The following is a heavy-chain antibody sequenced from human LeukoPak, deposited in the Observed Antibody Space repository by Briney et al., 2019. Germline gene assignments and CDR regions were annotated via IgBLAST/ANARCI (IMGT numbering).Heavy chain of an antibody. Sequence: SETLSLTCAVSGGSISSGGYSWSWIRQPPGKGLEWIGYIYHSGSTYYNPSLKSRVTISVDRSKNQFSLKLSSVTAADTAVYYCARVEVRGYYFDYWAREPWSPSPQ. CDR3: ARVEVRGYYFDY. J-gene: IGHJ4*02. V-gene: IGHV4-30-2*01. CDR1: GGSISSGGYS. D-gene: IGHD3-10*01. CDR2: IYHSGST.